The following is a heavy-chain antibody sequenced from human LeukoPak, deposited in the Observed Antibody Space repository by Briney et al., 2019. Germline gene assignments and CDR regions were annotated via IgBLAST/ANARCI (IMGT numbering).Heavy chain of an antibody. CDR2: ISDTGATT. CDR3: AKDTSIERYCTNGVCSPSDY. V-gene: IGHV3-23*01. CDR1: GFTFSSYA. Sequence: GGSLRLSCAGSGFTFSSYAMSWVRQAPGKGLEWVSAISDTGATTYDADSVKGRFTISRDNSRSTLYLQMNSLRAEDTALYYCAKDTSIERYCTNGVCSPSDYWGQGTLVTVSS. D-gene: IGHD2-8*01. J-gene: IGHJ4*02.